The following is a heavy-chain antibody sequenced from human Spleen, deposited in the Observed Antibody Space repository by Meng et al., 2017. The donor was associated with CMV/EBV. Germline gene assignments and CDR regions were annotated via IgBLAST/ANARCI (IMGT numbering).Heavy chain of an antibody. CDR1: GFIFSTYT. CDR3: ARGEGLVTT. Sequence: ESLKISCAASGFIFSTYTMSWVRQAPGKGLEWVSFIRDNRSSIYYADSVRGRFTISRDNAKTSLYLQMNSLRAEDTAVYYCARGEGLVTTWGQGTLVTVSS. J-gene: IGHJ4*02. V-gene: IGHV3-21*01. D-gene: IGHD3/OR15-3a*01. CDR2: IRDNRSSI.